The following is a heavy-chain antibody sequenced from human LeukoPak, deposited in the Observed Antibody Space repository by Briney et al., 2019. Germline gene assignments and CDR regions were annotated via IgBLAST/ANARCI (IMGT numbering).Heavy chain of an antibody. CDR3: ANPVRAARLWNWFDP. Sequence: GGSLRLSCAASGFTFSSYAMSWVRQAPGKGLERLSAISGSGGSTYYADSVKGRFTISRDNSKNTLYLQMNSLRAEDTAVYYCANPVRAARLWNWFDPWGQGTLVTVSS. D-gene: IGHD6-6*01. CDR1: GFTFSSYA. J-gene: IGHJ5*02. V-gene: IGHV3-23*01. CDR2: ISGSGGST.